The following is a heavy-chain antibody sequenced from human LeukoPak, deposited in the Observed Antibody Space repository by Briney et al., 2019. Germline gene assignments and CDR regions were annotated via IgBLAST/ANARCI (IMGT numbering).Heavy chain of an antibody. CDR3: AKVGARGCSSSTCFIY. CDR2: TSGSGDTT. D-gene: IGHD2-2*01. V-gene: IGHV3-23*01. CDR1: GFTFRSYA. Sequence: GGSLRLSCAASGFTFRSYAMSWVRRAPGKGLEWFSATSGSGDTTYYADSVKGRFTISRDNSKNTLYLQMNSLRPEDTAVYYCAKVGARGCSSSTCFIYWGQGTLVTVSS. J-gene: IGHJ4*02.